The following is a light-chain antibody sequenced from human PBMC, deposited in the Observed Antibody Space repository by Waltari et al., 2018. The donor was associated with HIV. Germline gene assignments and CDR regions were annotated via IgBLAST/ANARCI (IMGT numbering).Light chain of an antibody. J-gene: IGLJ1*01. CDR2: EVK. CDR3: SSYKNNNTIV. CDR1: SSDIGSYNL. Sequence: QSALTQPPSVSVSPGQSVTISCTGISSDIGSYNLISWYLQPPGTAPRIIIYEVKNRPSWGPDRFSASKSCNTASLTISGLQAEDEADYYCSSYKNNNTIVFGTGTKVTVL. V-gene: IGLV2-18*02.